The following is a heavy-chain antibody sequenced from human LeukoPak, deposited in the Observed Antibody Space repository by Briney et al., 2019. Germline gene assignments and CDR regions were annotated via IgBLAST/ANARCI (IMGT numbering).Heavy chain of an antibody. J-gene: IGHJ6*02. D-gene: IGHD4-17*01. CDR2: IYSGDSDT. V-gene: IGHV5-51*01. CDR3: ARRSSTVTPVVDV. CDR1: GYSFTSYW. Sequence: GESPKISCKGSGYSFTSYWIGWVRQMPGKGLEWMGIIYSGDSDTRYSPSFQGQVTISADKSISTAYLQWSSLKASDTAMYYCARRSSTVTPVVDVWGQGTTVTVSS.